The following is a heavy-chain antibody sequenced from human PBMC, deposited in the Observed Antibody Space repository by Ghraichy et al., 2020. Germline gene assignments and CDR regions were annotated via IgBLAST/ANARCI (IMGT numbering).Heavy chain of an antibody. CDR3: ARVLYSSGWYRANWFDP. V-gene: IGHV3-53*04. CDR2: IYSGGST. CDR1: GFTVSSNY. Sequence: GGSLRLSCAASGFTVSSNYMSWVRQAPGKGLEWVSVIYSGGSTYYADSVKGRFTISRHNSKNTLYLQMNSLRAEDPAVYYCARVLYSSGWYRANWFDPWGQGTLVTVSS. J-gene: IGHJ5*02. D-gene: IGHD6-19*01.